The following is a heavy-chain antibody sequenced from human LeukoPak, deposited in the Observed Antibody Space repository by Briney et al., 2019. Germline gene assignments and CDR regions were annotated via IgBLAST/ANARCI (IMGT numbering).Heavy chain of an antibody. CDR3: VKEKDCGRECYFFDS. CDR1: GFTFSSYE. V-gene: IGHV3-48*03. CDR2: ISSSGSTI. D-gene: IGHD2-21*01. Sequence: GSLKLSCAASGFTFSSYEMNWVRQAPGKGLEWVSYISSSGSTIYYADSVKGRFTISRDNRQDTLYLQMNSLTTEDTAIYNCVKEKDCGRECYFFDSWGQGALVTVSS. J-gene: IGHJ4*02.